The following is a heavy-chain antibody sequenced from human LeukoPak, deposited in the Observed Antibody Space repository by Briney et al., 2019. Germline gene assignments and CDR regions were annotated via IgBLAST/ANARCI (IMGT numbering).Heavy chain of an antibody. CDR2: ISGSGGST. J-gene: IGHJ4*02. Sequence: GGSLRLSCAASGLAFSSYAMSWVRQAPGKGLEWVSAISGSGGSTYYADSVKGRFTISRDNSKNTLYLQMNSLRAEDTAVYHCAKDLPKYGSGTRGGFDYWGQGTLVTVSS. D-gene: IGHD3-10*01. CDR1: GLAFSSYA. V-gene: IGHV3-23*01. CDR3: AKDLPKYGSGTRGGFDY.